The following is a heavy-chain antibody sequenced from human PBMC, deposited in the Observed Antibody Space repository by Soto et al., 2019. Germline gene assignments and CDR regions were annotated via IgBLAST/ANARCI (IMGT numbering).Heavy chain of an antibody. CDR2: ISSSISYT. J-gene: IGHJ4*02. V-gene: IGHV3-11*06. CDR3: AREMTYYGSGTPGY. Sequence: GGSLRLSCAASGFTFSDYYMSWIRQAPGKGLEWVSYISSSISYTNYADSVKGRFTISRDNAKNSLYLQMNSLRAEDTAVYYCAREMTYYGSGTPGYWGQGTVVTVS. CDR1: GFTFSDYY. D-gene: IGHD3-10*01.